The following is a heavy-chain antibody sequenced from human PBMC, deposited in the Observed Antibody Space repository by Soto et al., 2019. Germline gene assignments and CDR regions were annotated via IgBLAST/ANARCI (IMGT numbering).Heavy chain of an antibody. D-gene: IGHD3-10*01. CDR2: IDQGGGEK. V-gene: IGHV3-7*05. J-gene: IGHJ5*02. Sequence: EVQLVESGGGLVQPGGSLRLSCAASGFSFSTYWMAWVRQAPGKGLEWVAHIDQGGGEKYYVDSVRGRFTISRDNAKNSLYLQMSSLRAEDTASYYCARGGNWFDPWGQGTLVSVSS. CDR3: ARGGNWFDP. CDR1: GFSFSTYW.